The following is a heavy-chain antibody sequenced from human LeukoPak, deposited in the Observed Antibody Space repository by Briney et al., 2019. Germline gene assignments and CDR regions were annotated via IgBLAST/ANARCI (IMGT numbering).Heavy chain of an antibody. Sequence: GDSLKISCKASGYRFTSYWIGWVRQMPGKGLEWMGVIHPGEYERRYSPSFEGQVTISADKSITTAYLQWSSLKASDTAMYYCARQASAASDYWGQGTLVTVSS. V-gene: IGHV5-51*01. CDR1: GYRFTSYW. J-gene: IGHJ4*02. D-gene: IGHD6-13*01. CDR2: IHPGEYER. CDR3: ARQASAASDY.